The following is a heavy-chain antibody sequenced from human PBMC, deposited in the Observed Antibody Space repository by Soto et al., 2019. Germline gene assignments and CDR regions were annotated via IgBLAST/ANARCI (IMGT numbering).Heavy chain of an antibody. CDR3: ARGWFGPDF. CDR2: IDNAGTDS. D-gene: IGHD3-10*01. CDR1: GFTLSGRS. Sequence: GGSLRLSCAASGFTLSGRSMHWVRQAPGKGLVWVSGIDNAGTDSTYADSVKGRFTSSRDNAKNMLYLQMNSLRVEDTAVYYSARGWFGPDFWGKGTTVTVSS. J-gene: IGHJ6*04. V-gene: IGHV3-74*01.